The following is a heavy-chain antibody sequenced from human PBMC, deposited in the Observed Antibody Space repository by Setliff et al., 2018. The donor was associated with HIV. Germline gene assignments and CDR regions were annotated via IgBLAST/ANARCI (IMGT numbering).Heavy chain of an antibody. D-gene: IGHD3-22*01. CDR2: LYTDGRT. J-gene: IGHJ4*02. CDR1: GTSVSDYS. CDR3: AREIPYSYGGRGHPL. V-gene: IGHV4-4*07. Sequence: SETLSLTCSVSGTSVSDYSLTWIRQSAGKDLQWIGRLYTDGRTKYNPSLKSRVTMSLDTSKNQFSLKLSSVTAADTAVYYCAREIPYSYGGRGHPLWGQGTLVTVSS.